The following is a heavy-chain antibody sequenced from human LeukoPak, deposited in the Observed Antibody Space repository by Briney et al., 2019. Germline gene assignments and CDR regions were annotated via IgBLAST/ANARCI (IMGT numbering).Heavy chain of an antibody. D-gene: IGHD3-22*01. J-gene: IGHJ3*01. V-gene: IGHV5-51*01. CDR2: IYPDDSDT. CDR3: AREYYYDSSGYDAFDL. CDR1: GNSFNTYW. Sequence: GESLKISCKGSGNSFNTYWIGWVRQMPGKGLEWMWIIYPDDSDTRYSPSFQGQVTISADKSISTAYLQWSSLKASDTAMYYCAREYYYDSSGYDAFDLWGQGTMVTVSS.